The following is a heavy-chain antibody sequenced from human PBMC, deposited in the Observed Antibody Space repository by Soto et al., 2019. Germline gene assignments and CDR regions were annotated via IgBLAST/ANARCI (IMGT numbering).Heavy chain of an antibody. CDR3: ARDAYGDYLFDY. J-gene: IGHJ4*02. V-gene: IGHV3-48*01. D-gene: IGHD4-17*01. CDR1: GFTFSSYS. CDR2: ISSSTSTT. Sequence: EVQLVESGGGLVQPGGSLRLSCAASGFTFSSYSMNWVRQAPGKGLEWISYISSSTSTTYHADSVKGRFTISRDNANNSLYLQMNSLRAEDTAVYYCARDAYGDYLFDYWGQGILVTVSS.